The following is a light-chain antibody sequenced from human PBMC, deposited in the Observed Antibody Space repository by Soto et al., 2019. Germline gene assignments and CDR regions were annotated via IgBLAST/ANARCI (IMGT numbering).Light chain of an antibody. CDR1: QSVSSN. J-gene: IGKJ5*01. Sequence: EIVMTQSRATLSVSPGERATLSYRASQSVSSNLAWYHQKPGQAPNLLIYDASNRATGIPARFSGSGSGTDFTLTISSLEPEDFAVYYCQQRSNWPLTFGQGTRLEIK. CDR2: DAS. V-gene: IGKV3-11*01. CDR3: QQRSNWPLT.